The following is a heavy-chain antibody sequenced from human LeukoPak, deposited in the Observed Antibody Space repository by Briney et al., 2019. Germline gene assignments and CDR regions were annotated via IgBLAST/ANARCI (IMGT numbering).Heavy chain of an antibody. D-gene: IGHD3-10*01. Sequence: GGSLRLSCAASGFTFSNCWMHWVRQAPGKGLVWVSRINSDGSNTNYADSVKGRFTISRDNTKNTLYLQMNSLRAEDTAVYYCARGKYYYHAPDYWGQGTLVTASS. CDR3: ARGKYYYHAPDY. J-gene: IGHJ4*02. CDR1: GFTFSNCW. V-gene: IGHV3-74*01. CDR2: INSDGSNT.